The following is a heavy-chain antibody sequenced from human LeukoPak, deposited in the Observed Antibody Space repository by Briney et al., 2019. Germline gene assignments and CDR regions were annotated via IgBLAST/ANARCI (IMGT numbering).Heavy chain of an antibody. D-gene: IGHD3/OR15-3a*01. CDR2: INGDGSTT. J-gene: IGHJ4*02. V-gene: IGHV3-74*01. Sequence: AGGSLRLSCAASGFTFSSYWMHWVRQAPGKGLVWVSRINGDGSTTTYADSVKGRFTISRDNAKNTMYLQMNSLRAEDTAVYYCARDLSWTSDYWGQGTLVTVSS. CDR1: GFTFSSYW. CDR3: ARDLSWTSDY.